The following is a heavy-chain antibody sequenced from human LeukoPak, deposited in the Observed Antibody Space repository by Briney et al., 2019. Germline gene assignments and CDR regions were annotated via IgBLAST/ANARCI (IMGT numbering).Heavy chain of an antibody. Sequence: GGSLRLSCAASGLSVTSNYMSWVRQAPGQGLEWVSTISNSGDATYYADSVRGRFSISRDNSKKTLFLQMSSLRAEDAAIYYCAKSGPYYFQYWGQGTLVTVSS. CDR1: GLSVTSNY. J-gene: IGHJ4*02. CDR2: ISNSGDAT. CDR3: AKSGPYYFQY. V-gene: IGHV3-23*01.